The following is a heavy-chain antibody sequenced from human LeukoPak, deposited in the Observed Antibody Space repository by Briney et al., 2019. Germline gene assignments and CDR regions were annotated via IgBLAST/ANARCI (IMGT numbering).Heavy chain of an antibody. J-gene: IGHJ4*02. CDR3: ARDRAYGSGWYFDY. CDR1: GGTFSSYA. Sequence: SVKVSCKASGGTFSSYAISWVRQAPGQGLEWMGGIIPIFGTANYAQKFQGRVTITADKSTSTAYMELSSLRSEDTAVYYCARDRAYGSGWYFDYWGQGTLVTVSS. CDR2: IIPIFGTA. D-gene: IGHD6-19*01. V-gene: IGHV1-69*06.